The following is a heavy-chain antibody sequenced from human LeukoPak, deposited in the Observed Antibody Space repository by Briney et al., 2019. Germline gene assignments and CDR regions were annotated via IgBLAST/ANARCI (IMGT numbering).Heavy chain of an antibody. CDR2: IKSDGSEK. CDR1: GFTFSSFW. CDR3: ARGGRVGASDS. J-gene: IGHJ4*02. Sequence: GGSLRLSCAASGFTFSSFWMTWVRQAPGKGLEWVANIKSDGSEKFYVDSVKGRFTISRDNAKNSLYLQMNSLRVEDTAVYYCARGGRVGASDSWGQGTLVTVSS. V-gene: IGHV3-7*01. D-gene: IGHD1-26*01.